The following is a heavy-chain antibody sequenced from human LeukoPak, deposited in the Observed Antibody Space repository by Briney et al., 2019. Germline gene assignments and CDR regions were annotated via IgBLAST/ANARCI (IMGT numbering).Heavy chain of an antibody. CDR2: IKQDGSEK. J-gene: IGHJ4*02. V-gene: IGHV3-7*05. CDR1: GFTFSNYW. Sequence: GGSLRLSCAASGFTFSNYWMSWVRQAPGKGLEWVANIKQDGSEKYYADSVKGRFTISRDNAKSSLYLQLNSLRVEDTAVYHCASTQTFDYWGQGTLVTVSS. CDR3: ASTQTFDY.